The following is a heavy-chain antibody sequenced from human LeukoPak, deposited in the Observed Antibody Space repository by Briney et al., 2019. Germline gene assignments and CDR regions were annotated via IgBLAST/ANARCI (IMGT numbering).Heavy chain of an antibody. V-gene: IGHV3-23*01. CDR1: GFTFNSFA. D-gene: IGHD3-16*02. CDR3: AKSLGVGGYTRYKGFDQ. CDR2: ISGSDGTS. J-gene: IGHJ4*02. Sequence: GGSLRLSCAASGFTFNSFARNWVRQAPGKGLGWVACISGSDGTSHYADFVKGRFTISRDNSKNTLYLQMNSLRAEDTAAYYCAKSLGVGGYTRYKGFDQWGQGTLVVVSS.